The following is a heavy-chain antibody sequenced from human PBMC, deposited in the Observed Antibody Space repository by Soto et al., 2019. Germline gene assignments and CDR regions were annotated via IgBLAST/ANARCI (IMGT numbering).Heavy chain of an antibody. D-gene: IGHD2-8*01. Sequence: EVRLEESGGGLVKPGGSLRLSCAASGFTVNTFNMNWVRQAPGKGLEWVSSISNYVNTAYADSVKGRFTVSRDNAKNSLFLQMNSLRAEDTAVYYCTLYDALVFDFWGQGALVTVSS. J-gene: IGHJ4*02. V-gene: IGHV3-21*01. CDR1: GFTVNTFN. CDR2: ISNYVNT. CDR3: TLYDALVFDF.